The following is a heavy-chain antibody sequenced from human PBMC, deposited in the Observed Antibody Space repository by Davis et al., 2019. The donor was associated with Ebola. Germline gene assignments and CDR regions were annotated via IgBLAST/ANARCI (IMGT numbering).Heavy chain of an antibody. J-gene: IGHJ4*02. CDR1: GGSVASGTYY. CDR3: ATSGKAPDY. CDR2: IYYCGST. V-gene: IGHV4-61*01. Sequence: LTCTVSGGSVASGTYYWNWIRQPPGKGPEWIACIYYCGSTNYNLSLKSRVTMSVDTSKNQFSLKLRSVTAADTDVYYCATSGKAPDYWGQGTLVTVSS.